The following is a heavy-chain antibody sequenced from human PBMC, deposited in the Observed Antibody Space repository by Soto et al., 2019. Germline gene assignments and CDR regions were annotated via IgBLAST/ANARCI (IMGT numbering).Heavy chain of an antibody. Sequence: PSQTLSRTCAMSGDSVSSNRAAWNSIIHSPSRGLEWLGRTYYRSKWYNDYAVSVKSRITINPDASKNQFSLQLNSVTPEDTAVYYCARERYSSSWYIWFDPWGQGTRV. CDR1: GDSVSSNRAA. V-gene: IGHV6-1*01. CDR2: TYYRSKWYN. D-gene: IGHD6-13*01. J-gene: IGHJ5*02. CDR3: ARERYSSSWYIWFDP.